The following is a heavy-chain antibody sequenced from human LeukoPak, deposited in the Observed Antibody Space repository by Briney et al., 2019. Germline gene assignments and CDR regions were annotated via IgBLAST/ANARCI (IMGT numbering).Heavy chain of an antibody. V-gene: IGHV4-59*08. CDR2: ISNTGDT. Sequence: KPSETLSLTGTISSGTISVYYWSWIRQPPGKGLEWIGYISNTGDTKNNPSLKSRVAMSLDTSKSQLSLHLSSVTASHTAVHFCARYSGGWPYYFDYWGQGALVTVSS. CDR3: ARYSGGWPYYFDY. CDR1: SGTISVYY. D-gene: IGHD6-19*01. J-gene: IGHJ4*02.